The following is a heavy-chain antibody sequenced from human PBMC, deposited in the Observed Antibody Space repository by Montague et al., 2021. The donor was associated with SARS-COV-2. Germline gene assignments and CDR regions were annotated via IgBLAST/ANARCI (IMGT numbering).Heavy chain of an antibody. CDR2: IYYTGNT. V-gene: IGHV4-39*01. D-gene: IGHD3-22*01. J-gene: IGHJ3*01. CDR1: GGSITNNIYY. Sequence: SETLSLTCTVSGGSITNNIYYWAWIRQPPGKGLEWIGCIYYTGNTYYNPSLKSRVTISVVTSKNQFTLKLSSVTAADTAVYYCARLKRYFDSSGSPSAFVFWGQGTKVTVSS. CDR3: ARLKRYFDSSGSPSAFVF.